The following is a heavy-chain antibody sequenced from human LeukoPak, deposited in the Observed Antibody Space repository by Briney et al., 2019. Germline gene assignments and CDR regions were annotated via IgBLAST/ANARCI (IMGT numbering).Heavy chain of an antibody. CDR2: ISDTGGST. Sequence: GGSLRLSCAASGFTFSSYAMTWVRQAPGKGLEWVSTISDTGGSTYYADSVKGRFTISRDNSKNTLYLQMNSLRAEDTAVYYCANTKIAAAGNFDYGGQGTLVTVSS. CDR3: ANTKIAAAGNFDY. D-gene: IGHD6-13*01. CDR1: GFTFSSYA. J-gene: IGHJ4*02. V-gene: IGHV3-23*01.